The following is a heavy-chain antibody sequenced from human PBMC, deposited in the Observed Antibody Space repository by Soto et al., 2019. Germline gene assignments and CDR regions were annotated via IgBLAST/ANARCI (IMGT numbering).Heavy chain of an antibody. V-gene: IGHV3-33*01. D-gene: IGHD4-17*01. CDR3: ARSDYPDAFDI. CDR2: IWYDGSNK. Sequence: TGGSLRLSCAASGFTFSSYGMHWVRQAPGKGLEWVAVIWYDGSNKYYADSVKGRFTISRDNSKNTLYLQMNSLRAEDTAVYYCARSDYPDAFDIWGQGTMVTVSS. CDR1: GFTFSSYG. J-gene: IGHJ3*02.